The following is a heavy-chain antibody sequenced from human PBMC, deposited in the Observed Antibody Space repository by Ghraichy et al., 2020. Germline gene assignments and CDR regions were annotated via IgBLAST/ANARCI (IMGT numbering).Heavy chain of an antibody. Sequence: GGSLRLSCAAYGFTFSDHNMDWVRQAPGKGLEWVGRIRSKPKSYTTEYAASVKGRFTFSRDDSKNSVYLQMNSLKSEDTAVYYCTRDYNWGFDYWGQGTLGHVSS. V-gene: IGHV3-72*01. CDR1: GFTFSDHN. CDR2: IRSKPKSYTT. CDR3: TRDYNWGFDY. J-gene: IGHJ4*02. D-gene: IGHD1-20*01.